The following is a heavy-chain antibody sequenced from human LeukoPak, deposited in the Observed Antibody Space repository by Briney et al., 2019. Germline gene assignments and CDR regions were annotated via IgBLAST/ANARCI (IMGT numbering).Heavy chain of an antibody. D-gene: IGHD5-18*01. CDR3: ARVDVDTAMVDY. Sequence: SETLSLTCTASGGSVSSGSYYWSWIRQPPGKGLEWIGYIYYSGSTNYNPSLKSRVTISVDTSKNQFSLKLSSVTAADTAVYYCARVDVDTAMVDYWGQGTLVTVSS. CDR2: IYYSGST. CDR1: GGSVSSGSYY. V-gene: IGHV4-61*01. J-gene: IGHJ4*02.